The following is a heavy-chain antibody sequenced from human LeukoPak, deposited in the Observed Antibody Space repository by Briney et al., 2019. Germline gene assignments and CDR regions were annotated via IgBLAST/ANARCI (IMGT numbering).Heavy chain of an antibody. Sequence: SETLSLTCIVSGGSISVTNYYWVWIRQPPGKGLEWIGSIYYSGNTYYNSHLRSRLTMSVDTSKKQFSLKLSSVTAADTPLYYCERSWMVGDGAFVTWGQGSMVIVSS. D-gene: IGHD1-26*01. V-gene: IGHV4-39*01. CDR1: GGSISVTNYY. J-gene: IGHJ3*02. CDR3: ERSWMVGDGAFVT. CDR2: IYYSGNT.